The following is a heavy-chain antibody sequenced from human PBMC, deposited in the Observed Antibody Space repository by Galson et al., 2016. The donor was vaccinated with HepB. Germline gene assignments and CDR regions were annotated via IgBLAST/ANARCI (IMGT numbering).Heavy chain of an antibody. CDR2: ISGSGGNT. D-gene: IGHD5-18*01. CDR3: APTRGYSDGYWDDTTTDY. CDR1: GFTFSSYA. Sequence: SLRLSCAASGFTFSSYAMSWVRQAPGKGLEWVSAISGSGGNTYYADSVKGRFTISRNNSKNTLYLQMSSLSAEETAVYYCAPTRGYSDGYWDDTTTDYWGQGTLGTVSS. J-gene: IGHJ4*02. V-gene: IGHV3-23*01.